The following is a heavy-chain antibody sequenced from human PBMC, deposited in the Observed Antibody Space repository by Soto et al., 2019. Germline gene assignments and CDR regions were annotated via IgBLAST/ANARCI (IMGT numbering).Heavy chain of an antibody. CDR3: ARGGSSSWYYGTVNWFDP. J-gene: IGHJ5*02. Sequence: SETLSLTCTVSGGSISSYYWSWIRQPPGKGLEWIGYIYYSGSTNYNPSLKSRVTISVDTSKNQFSLKLSSVTAADTAVYYCARGGSSSWYYGTVNWFDPWGQGTLVTVSS. CDR2: IYYSGST. V-gene: IGHV4-59*01. D-gene: IGHD6-13*01. CDR1: GGSISSYY.